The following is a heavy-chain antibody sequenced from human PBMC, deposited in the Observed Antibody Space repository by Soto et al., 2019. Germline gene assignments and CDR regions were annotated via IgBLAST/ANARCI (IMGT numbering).Heavy chain of an antibody. Sequence: GEFLKISCQASGYTFTNYWIGWVRQMPGEGLEWMGIIYPGDSDTRYSPSFQGQVTISADKSISTAYLQWSSLKASDTAMYYCARGDIVVVPAAMPFDYWGQGTLVTVSS. D-gene: IGHD2-2*01. J-gene: IGHJ4*02. CDR3: ARGDIVVVPAAMPFDY. CDR1: GYTFTNYW. CDR2: IYPGDSDT. V-gene: IGHV5-51*01.